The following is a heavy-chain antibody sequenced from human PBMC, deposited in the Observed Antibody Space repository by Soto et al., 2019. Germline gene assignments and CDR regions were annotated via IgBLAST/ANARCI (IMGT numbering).Heavy chain of an antibody. CDR3: ARHISSFRYYYYPMDV. D-gene: IGHD2-2*01. V-gene: IGHV5-51*01. J-gene: IGHJ6*02. Sequence: PGESLKISCKGSGYTFTDYWIGWVRQLPGKGLEWMGIIYPGDSDTRYSPSFQGHVTITVDKSTSTAYLQWNTLKASDTAMYYCARHISSFRYYYYPMDVWGQGTTVTVSS. CDR1: GYTFTDYW. CDR2: IYPGDSDT.